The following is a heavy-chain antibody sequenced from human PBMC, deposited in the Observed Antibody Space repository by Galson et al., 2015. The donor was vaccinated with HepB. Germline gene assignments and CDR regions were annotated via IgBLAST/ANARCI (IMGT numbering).Heavy chain of an antibody. V-gene: IGHV1-69*04. CDR3: ARVAYSNHPSPNVDHGMDV. Sequence: SVKVSCKASGGTFTSHSISWVRQAPGQGLEWMGRILPILGGATYAQNFLGRVTITADRSSNTVYMELSSLRFQDTAVYYCARVAYSNHPSPNVDHGMDVWGQGTTVTVSS. CDR1: GGTFTSHS. CDR2: ILPILGGA. J-gene: IGHJ6*02. D-gene: IGHD4-11*01.